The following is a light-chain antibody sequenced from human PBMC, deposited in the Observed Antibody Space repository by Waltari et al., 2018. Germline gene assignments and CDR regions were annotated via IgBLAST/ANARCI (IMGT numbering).Light chain of an antibody. CDR1: SSDVGGYHY. CDR2: DVS. CDR3: SSYTSTDVV. V-gene: IGLV2-14*01. Sequence: QSALTQPASVSGSPGQSITIPCTGTSSDVGGYHYVSWYQQHPGKAPKLMIYDVSNRPSGVSNRFSGSKSGNTASLTISGLQAEDEADYYCSSYTSTDVVFGGGTKLTVL. J-gene: IGLJ2*01.